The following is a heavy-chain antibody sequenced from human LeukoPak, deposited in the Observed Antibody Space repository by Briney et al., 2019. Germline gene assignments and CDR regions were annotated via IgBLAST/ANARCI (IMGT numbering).Heavy chain of an antibody. J-gene: IGHJ4*02. CDR3: VGNVEF. CDR1: GFTFTSYW. V-gene: IGHV3-7*02. Sequence: GGSLRLSCTASGFTFTSYWMTWVRQAPGRELEWVASIKEDGSEKQYVESVRGRFTISRDNAKNSLYLQMSSPTAEDTAVYYCVGNVEFWGQGTLVSVSS. CDR2: IKEDGSEK.